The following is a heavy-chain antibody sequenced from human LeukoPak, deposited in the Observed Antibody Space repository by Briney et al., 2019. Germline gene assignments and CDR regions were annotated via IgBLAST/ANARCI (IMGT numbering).Heavy chain of an antibody. CDR2: ISSSSSYI. CDR3: ARGGTVTTTDY. D-gene: IGHD4-17*01. CDR1: GFTFSSDA. Sequence: GGSLRLSCAASGFTFSSDAMSWVRQAPGKGLEWVSSISSSSSYIYYADSVKGRFTISRDNAKNSLYLQMNSLRAEDTAVYYCARGGTVTTTDYWGQGTLVTVSS. J-gene: IGHJ4*02. V-gene: IGHV3-21*01.